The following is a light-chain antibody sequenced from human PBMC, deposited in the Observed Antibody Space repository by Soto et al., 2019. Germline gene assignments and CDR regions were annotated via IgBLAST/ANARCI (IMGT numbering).Light chain of an antibody. CDR1: QSVSTN. Sequence: EIVMTQSPVTLSVSPGERATLSCRASQSVSTNLAWYQQKPGQPPRLLIYGASTRATGIPARFSGSGSGTEFTLTISSLESEDFAVYYCQQSNNWPYWPFGQGTKVEIK. CDR3: QQSNNWPYWP. J-gene: IGKJ1*01. V-gene: IGKV3-15*01. CDR2: GAS.